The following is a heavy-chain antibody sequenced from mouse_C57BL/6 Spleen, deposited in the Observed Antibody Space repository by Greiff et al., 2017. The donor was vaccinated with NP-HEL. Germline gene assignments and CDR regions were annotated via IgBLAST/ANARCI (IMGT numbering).Heavy chain of an antibody. CDR1: GFTFSDYG. V-gene: IGHV5-17*01. Sequence: DVMLVESGGGLVKPGGSLKLSCAASGFTFSDYGMHWVRQAPEKGLEWVAYISSGSSTIYYADTVKGRFTISRDNAKNTLFLQMTSLRSEDTAMYYCARGIYDGYYGLDYWGQGTTLTVSS. CDR3: ARGIYDGYYGLDY. D-gene: IGHD2-3*01. CDR2: ISSGSSTI. J-gene: IGHJ2*01.